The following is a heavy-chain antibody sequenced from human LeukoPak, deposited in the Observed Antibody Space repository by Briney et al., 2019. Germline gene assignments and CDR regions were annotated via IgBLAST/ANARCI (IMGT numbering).Heavy chain of an antibody. D-gene: IGHD6-13*01. CDR1: GFTFSSYS. J-gene: IGHJ4*02. Sequence: GGSLRLSCAASGFTFSSYSMNWVRQAPGKGLEWVSYISSSSSTIYYADSVKGRYTISRDNAKNSLYLQMNSLRDEDTAVYYCARDPKAAGTHYFDYWGQGTLVTVSS. V-gene: IGHV3-48*02. CDR3: ARDPKAAGTHYFDY. CDR2: ISSSSSTI.